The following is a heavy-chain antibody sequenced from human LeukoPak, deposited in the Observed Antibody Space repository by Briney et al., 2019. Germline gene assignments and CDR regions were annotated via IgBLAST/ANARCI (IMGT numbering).Heavy chain of an antibody. J-gene: IGHJ6*03. CDR1: GFTFSDYY. CDR3: ARVDRELLPPIYYYYYYMDV. CDR2: ISSSGSII. V-gene: IGHV3-11*04. D-gene: IGHD1-26*01. Sequence: GGSLRLSCAASGFTFSDYYMSWIRQAPGKGLEWVSYISSSGSIIYYADSVKGRFTISRDNAKNSLYLQMNSLRAEDTAVYYCARVDRELLPPIYYYYYYMDVWGQGTLVTVSS.